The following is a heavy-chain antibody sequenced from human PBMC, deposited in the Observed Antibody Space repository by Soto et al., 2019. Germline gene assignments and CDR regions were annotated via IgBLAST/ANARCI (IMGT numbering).Heavy chain of an antibody. Sequence: SETLSLTCTVSGGSMSSGDYFWSWGRQPPGRGLEWIAHMYYSGRTFYNSSLKSRGTISVDTSKNQFSLKLTSVTADDTAVYFCARGKLEYRSGLYYYYGMDVWGQGTTVTVSS. CDR3: ARGKLEYRSGLYYYYGMDV. D-gene: IGHD5-18*01. CDR1: GGSMSSGDYF. V-gene: IGHV4-30-4*01. J-gene: IGHJ6*02. CDR2: MYYSGRT.